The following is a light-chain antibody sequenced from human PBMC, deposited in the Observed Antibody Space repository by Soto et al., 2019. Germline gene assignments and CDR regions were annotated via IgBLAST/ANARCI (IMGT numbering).Light chain of an antibody. V-gene: IGLV2-14*01. Sequence: QSALTQPASVSGSPGQSITLSCTGTSSDVGGYNYVSWYQQHPGKAPKLMIYEVSNRPSGISHRFSGSKSGNTASLTISGLRAEDEADYYCSSYTSTSPYVFGTGTKLTVL. J-gene: IGLJ1*01. CDR2: EVS. CDR3: SSYTSTSPYV. CDR1: SSDVGGYNY.